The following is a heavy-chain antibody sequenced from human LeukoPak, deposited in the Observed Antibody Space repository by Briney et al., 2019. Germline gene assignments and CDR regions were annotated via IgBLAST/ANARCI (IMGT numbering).Heavy chain of an antibody. CDR3: ARLDYGDSGDWFDP. CDR2: IYPGDSDT. V-gene: IGHV5-51*01. D-gene: IGHD4-17*01. CDR1: GYSFTGYW. Sequence: KLGESLKISCKGSGYSFTGYWTGWVRQMPGKGLEWMGIIYPGDSDTRYSPSFQGQVTISADKSISTAYLRWSSLKASDTAMYYCARLDYGDSGDWFDPWGQGTLVTVSS. J-gene: IGHJ5*02.